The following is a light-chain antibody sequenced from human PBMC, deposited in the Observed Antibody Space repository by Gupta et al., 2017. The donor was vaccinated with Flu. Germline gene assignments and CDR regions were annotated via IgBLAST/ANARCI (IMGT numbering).Light chain of an antibody. V-gene: IGKV3-15*01. J-gene: IGKJ1*01. CDR3: QQENNCPWT. CDR2: GAS. CDR1: QSVSSN. Sequence: EIVMTQSPATLSVSPGERATLSCRASQSVSSNLAWYQQTPGPAPRLLIYGASTRATGIPARFSGSGSGTEFTLTSSRLQSEDFAVYYCQQENNCPWTFGQGTKVEIK.